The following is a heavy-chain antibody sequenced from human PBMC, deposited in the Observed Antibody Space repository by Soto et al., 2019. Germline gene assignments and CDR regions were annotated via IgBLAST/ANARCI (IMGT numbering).Heavy chain of an antibody. J-gene: IGHJ5*02. D-gene: IGHD2-15*01. CDR3: ARDLRIGFDP. V-gene: IGHV4-31*03. CDR1: GGSISSGGYY. Sequence: QVQLQESGPGLVKPSQTLSLTCTVSGGSISSGGYYWSWIRQHPGKGLEWLGYIHYSGGTYYNPSLKSRVTISVDTSKNQFSLKLSSVTAADTAVYYCARDLRIGFDPWGQGTLVTVSS. CDR2: IHYSGGT.